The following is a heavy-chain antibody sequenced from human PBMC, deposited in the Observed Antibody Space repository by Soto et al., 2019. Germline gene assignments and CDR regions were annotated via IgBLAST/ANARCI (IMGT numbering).Heavy chain of an antibody. J-gene: IGHJ4*02. CDR1: EFSISDSI. D-gene: IGHD3-22*01. CDR3: STYDYGSSGYPNPGH. V-gene: IGHV3-73*01. Sequence: PGGSLRLSCSASEFSISDSIIHWVRQASGKGLEWVGRIGRKAVNYATACAASVKGRFTISRDDSKNTAYLQMNSLNTEDTAMYYCSTYDYGSSGYPNPGHWGQGTLVTVSS. CDR2: IGRKAVNYAT.